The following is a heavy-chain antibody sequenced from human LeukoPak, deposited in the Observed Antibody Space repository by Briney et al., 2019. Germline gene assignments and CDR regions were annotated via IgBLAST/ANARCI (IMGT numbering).Heavy chain of an antibody. Sequence: ASVKVSCKASGYTFTGHSMYWVRRAPGQGLEWMGWIKPNSGGTNYAQKFQGRVTMTRDTSISTAYMELSRLRSDDTAVYYCARGPHGRIYDILTGFDYWGQGTLVTVSS. CDR2: IKPNSGGT. J-gene: IGHJ4*02. CDR1: GYTFTGHS. CDR3: ARGPHGRIYDILTGFDY. V-gene: IGHV1-2*02. D-gene: IGHD3-9*01.